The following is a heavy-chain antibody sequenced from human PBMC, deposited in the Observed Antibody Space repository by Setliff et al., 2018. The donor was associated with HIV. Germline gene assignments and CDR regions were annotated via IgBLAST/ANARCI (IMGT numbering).Heavy chain of an antibody. J-gene: IGHJ5*02. CDR1: GYTLTELS. CDR3: ATELLWFGEFPGFDP. CDR2: FDPEDGGT. Sequence: ASVKVSCKVSGYTLTELSMHWVRQAPGKGLEWMGGFDPEDGGTIYAQKFQGRVTMTEDTSTDTAYMELSSLRSEDTAVYYCATELLWFGEFPGFDPWGQGTLVTVSS. V-gene: IGHV1-24*01. D-gene: IGHD3-10*01.